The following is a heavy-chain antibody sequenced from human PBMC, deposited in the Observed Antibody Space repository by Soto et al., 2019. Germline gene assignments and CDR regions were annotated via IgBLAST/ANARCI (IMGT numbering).Heavy chain of an antibody. CDR2: MNPNSGNT. CDR3: ARAVVYSISWLVGDYYYYYGMDV. CDR1: GYTFTSYD. D-gene: IGHD6-13*01. Sequence: QVQLVQSGAEVKKPGASVKVSCKASGYTFTSYDINWVRQATEQGLEWMGWMNPNSGNTGYAQKVQDRVTIATNTPINTSYIDLSSVRPEHTAVYYCARAVVYSISWLVGDYYYYYGMDVWGQGPTVTVSS. J-gene: IGHJ6*02. V-gene: IGHV1-8*01.